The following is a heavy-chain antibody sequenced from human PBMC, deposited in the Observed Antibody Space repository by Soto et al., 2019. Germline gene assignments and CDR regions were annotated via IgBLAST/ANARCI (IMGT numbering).Heavy chain of an antibody. CDR2: ISSSGYTV. J-gene: IGHJ4*02. D-gene: IGHD2-2*01. CDR1: RFTFSTYD. Sequence: PGGSLRLSCAASRFTFSTYDMNWVRQAPGQGLEWVSYISSSGYTVYYAASVKGRFTISRDNTRNSLYLQMNSLRDEGTALYYCVRYCSTTLCNGVATRTFDYWGQGTLVTVSS. V-gene: IGHV3-48*03. CDR3: VRYCSTTLCNGVATRTFDY.